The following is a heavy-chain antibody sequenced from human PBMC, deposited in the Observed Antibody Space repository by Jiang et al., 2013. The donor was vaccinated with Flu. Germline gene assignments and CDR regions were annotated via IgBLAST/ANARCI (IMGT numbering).Heavy chain of an antibody. CDR3: ATNYDFWSGYYYYFDY. Sequence: SGAEVKKPGASVKVSCKVSGYTLTELSMHWVRQAPGKGLEWMGGFDPEDGETIYAQKFQGRVTMTEDTSTDTAYMELSSLRSEDTAVYYCATNYDFWSGYYYYFDYWGQGTLVTVSS. CDR2: FDPEDGET. J-gene: IGHJ4*02. D-gene: IGHD3-3*01. V-gene: IGHV1-24*01. CDR1: GYTLTELS.